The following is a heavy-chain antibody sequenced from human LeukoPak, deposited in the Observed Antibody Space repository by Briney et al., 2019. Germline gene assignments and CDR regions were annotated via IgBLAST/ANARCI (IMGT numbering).Heavy chain of an antibody. CDR2: IYYTGST. Sequence: SETLSLTCTVSGSSSSNYYWSWLRQPPGKGLEWIGYIYYTGSTSSHPSLERRVTMTLAATNNLFSLELNSVTAADTAVYYCAKSNGYGLIDTWGQGTMVTVSS. J-gene: IGHJ3*01. CDR3: AKSNGYGLIDT. V-gene: IGHV4-59*12. CDR1: GSSSSNYY. D-gene: IGHD3-10*01.